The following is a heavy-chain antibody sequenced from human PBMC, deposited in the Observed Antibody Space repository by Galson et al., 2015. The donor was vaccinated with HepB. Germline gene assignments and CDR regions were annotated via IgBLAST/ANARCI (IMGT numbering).Heavy chain of an antibody. V-gene: IGHV3-30*04. D-gene: IGHD2/OR15-2a*01. Sequence: SLRLSCAASGFTFSSYAMHWVRQAPGKGLEWVAVVSYDGSNKYYADSVKGRFTISRDNSKNTLYLQMNSLRAEDTAVYYCARDTFICGMDVWGQGTTVTVSS. CDR2: VSYDGSNK. CDR3: ARDTFICGMDV. CDR1: GFTFSSYA. J-gene: IGHJ6*02.